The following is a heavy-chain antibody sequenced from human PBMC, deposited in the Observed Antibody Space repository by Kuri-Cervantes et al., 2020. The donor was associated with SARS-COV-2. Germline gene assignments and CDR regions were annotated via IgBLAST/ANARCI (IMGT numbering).Heavy chain of an antibody. CDR1: GVSISSSSYY. Sequence: SETLSLTCTVSGVSISSSSYYWGWIRQPPGKGLEWIGSIYYSGSTYYNPSLKSRVTISVDTSKNQFSLKLSSVTAADTAVYYCARRGNDFWSGYYSLDYYYMDVWGKGTTVTDSS. D-gene: IGHD3-3*01. V-gene: IGHV4-39*01. CDR3: ARRGNDFWSGYYSLDYYYMDV. CDR2: IYYSGST. J-gene: IGHJ6*03.